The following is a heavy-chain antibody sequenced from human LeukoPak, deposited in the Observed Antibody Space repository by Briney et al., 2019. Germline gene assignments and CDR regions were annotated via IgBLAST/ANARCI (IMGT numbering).Heavy chain of an antibody. Sequence: PSETLSLTCTVSGGSISPYYWSWIRQPPGKGLEWIGYIYYSGSSNYNPSLKSRVTISVDTSRNQFSLNLNSVTAADTAVYYCARDRGGWYSSFPYYFDYWGQGTLVTVSS. CDR2: IYYSGSS. D-gene: IGHD6-13*01. V-gene: IGHV4-59*12. J-gene: IGHJ4*02. CDR3: ARDRGGWYSSFPYYFDY. CDR1: GGSISPYY.